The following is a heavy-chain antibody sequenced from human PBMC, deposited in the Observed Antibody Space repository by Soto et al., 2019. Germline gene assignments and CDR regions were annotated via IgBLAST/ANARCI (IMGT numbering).Heavy chain of an antibody. CDR2: IKSKRDGGAR. CDR3: VEGRNDF. J-gene: IGHJ4*02. V-gene: IGHV3-15*01. Sequence: EVQVVESGGDLVKPGGSLRLSCVTSGFMFSSAWMNWVRQAPGKGLEWVGRIKSKRDGGARDHAEPVKGRFSISRDDSKNTVFLQMNSLRAEDTAVYYCVEGRNDFWGQGTLVTVSS. CDR1: GFMFSSAW.